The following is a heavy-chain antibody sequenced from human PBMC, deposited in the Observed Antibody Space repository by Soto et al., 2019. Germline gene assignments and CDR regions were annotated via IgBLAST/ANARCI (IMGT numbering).Heavy chain of an antibody. CDR1: GYTLTRLS. J-gene: IGHJ4*02. CDR2: FDPEHMKT. V-gene: IGHV1-24*01. CDR3: GTDPRDSLKDY. Sequence: SSLKVSCKVSGYTLTRLSIHWVRQAPGKGLEWVGGFDPEHMKTIYAEKVQGRVTLTEDTSTDTAYMELSSLRSEDTAVYFCGTDPRDSLKDYWGQGTLVTVSS.